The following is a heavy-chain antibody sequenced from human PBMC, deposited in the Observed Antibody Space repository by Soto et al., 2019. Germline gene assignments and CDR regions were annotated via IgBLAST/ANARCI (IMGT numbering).Heavy chain of an antibody. CDR3: ARWEWETSWFDP. D-gene: IGHD1-26*01. V-gene: IGHV1-3*01. Sequence: QVQLVQSGAEVKKPGASVKVSCKASGYTFTSYAMHWVRQAPGQRLEWMGWINAGNGNTKYSQKFQGRVTITRDTSASTAYMVLSSLRSEDTAVYYCARWEWETSWFDPWGLGTLVTVSS. J-gene: IGHJ5*02. CDR1: GYTFTSYA. CDR2: INAGNGNT.